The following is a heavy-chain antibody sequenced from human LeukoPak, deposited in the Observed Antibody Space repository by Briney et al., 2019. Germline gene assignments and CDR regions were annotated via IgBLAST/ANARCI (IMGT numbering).Heavy chain of an antibody. Sequence: ASVKVSCKASGYTFTSYDINWVRQATGQGLEWMGWMNPNSGNTGYAQKFQGRVTITRNTSISTAYMELSSLRSEDTAVYYCAREYYDILTGYSVYFDCWGQGTLVTVSS. CDR2: MNPNSGNT. J-gene: IGHJ4*02. D-gene: IGHD3-9*01. V-gene: IGHV1-8*03. CDR3: AREYYDILTGYSVYFDC. CDR1: GYTFTSYD.